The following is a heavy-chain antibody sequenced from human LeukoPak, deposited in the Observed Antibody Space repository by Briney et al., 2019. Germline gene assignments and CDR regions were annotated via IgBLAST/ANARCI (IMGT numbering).Heavy chain of an antibody. CDR2: ISGSGGST. D-gene: IGHD2-2*01. CDR1: GFTFSSYA. J-gene: IGHJ3*02. V-gene: IGHV3-23*01. CDR3: GKAPHIVVVPAARGAFDI. Sequence: GGSLRLSCAASGFTFSSYAMSWVRRAPGKGLEWVSAISGSGGSTYYADSVKGRFTISRDNSKNTLYLQMNSLRAEDTAVYYCGKAPHIVVVPAARGAFDIWGQGTMVTVSS.